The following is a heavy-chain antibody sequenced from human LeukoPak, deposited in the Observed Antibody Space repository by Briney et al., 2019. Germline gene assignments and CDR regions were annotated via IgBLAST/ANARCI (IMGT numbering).Heavy chain of an antibody. CDR2: ISGSGGST. Sequence: PGGSLRLSCAASGFTFSSYAMSWVRQAPGKGLEWVSAISGSGGSTYYADSVKGRFTISRDNSKNTLYLQMNSLRAEDTAVYYCAYLPSIAVAGPTRPVDRYYYYYYGMDVWGQGTTVTVSS. D-gene: IGHD6-19*01. CDR1: GFTFSSYA. V-gene: IGHV3-23*01. CDR3: AYLPSIAVAGPTRPVDRYYYYYYGMDV. J-gene: IGHJ6*02.